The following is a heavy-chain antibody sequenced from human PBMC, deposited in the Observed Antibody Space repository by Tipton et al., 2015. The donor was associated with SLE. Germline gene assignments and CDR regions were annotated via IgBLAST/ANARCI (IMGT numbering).Heavy chain of an antibody. Sequence: TLSLTCAVYGGSFSGYYWSWIRQPPGKGLEWIGEINHSGSTSYNPSLKSRVTISVDTSKNQVSLKLSSVTAADTAVSYCAREHVGSSPGVFDYWGQGTLVTVAS. CDR3: AREHVGSSPGVFDY. V-gene: IGHV4-34*01. J-gene: IGHJ4*02. CDR1: GGSFSGYY. D-gene: IGHD6-6*01. CDR2: INHSGST.